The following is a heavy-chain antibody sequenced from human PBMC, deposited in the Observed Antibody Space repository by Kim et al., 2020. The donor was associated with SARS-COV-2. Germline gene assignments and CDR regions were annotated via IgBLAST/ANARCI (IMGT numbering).Heavy chain of an antibody. D-gene: IGHD7-27*01. CDR3: ARERSGVSLDY. Sequence: GGSLRLSCAASGFTFSDYYMVWIRQVPGKGLEWCSYISSSGGTTYYADSMKGRFTISRDNAQNSLYLQMNSLRAEDTAVYYCARERSGVSLDYWGQGSLVTVSS. V-gene: IGHV3-11*01. CDR2: ISSSGGTT. J-gene: IGHJ4*02. CDR1: GFTFSDYY.